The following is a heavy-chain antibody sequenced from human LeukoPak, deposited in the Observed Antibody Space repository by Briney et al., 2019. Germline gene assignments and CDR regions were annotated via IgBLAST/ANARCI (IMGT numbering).Heavy chain of an antibody. CDR3: ARDNGSGSYLFDY. V-gene: IGHV1-2*02. D-gene: IGHD3-10*01. CDR1: GYTFTGYY. CDR2: INPNSGGT. J-gene: IGHJ4*02. Sequence: ASVKVSCKASGYTFTGYYMHWVRQAPGQGLEWMGWINPNSGGTNYAQKFQGRATMTRDTSISTAYMELSRLRSDDTAVYYCARDNGSGSYLFDYWGQGTLVTVSS.